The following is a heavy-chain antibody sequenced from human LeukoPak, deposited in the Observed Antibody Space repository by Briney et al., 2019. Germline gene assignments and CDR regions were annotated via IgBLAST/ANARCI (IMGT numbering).Heavy chain of an antibody. J-gene: IGHJ5*02. D-gene: IGHD3-16*01. CDR2: IWYDGNNK. V-gene: IGHV3-33*01. CDR1: GLTFSSYG. CDR3: ARGSGAYYTWFDP. Sequence: GGSLRLSCAASGLTFSSYGMHWVRQAPGKGLEWVAVIWYDGNNKYYADSVKGRFTISRDNSKNTLYLRMNSLRAEDTAVYYCARGSGAYYTWFDPWGQGTLVTVSS.